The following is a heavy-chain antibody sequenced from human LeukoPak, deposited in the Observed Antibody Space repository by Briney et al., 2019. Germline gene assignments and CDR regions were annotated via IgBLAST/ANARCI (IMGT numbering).Heavy chain of an antibody. CDR3: ARVKSSSWYWAFDI. CDR2: IYYSGST. J-gene: IGHJ3*02. CDR1: GGSISSYY. V-gene: IGHV4-59*01. Sequence: PSETLSLTCTVSGGSISSYYWSWIRQPPGKGLEWIGYIYYSGSTNYNPSLKSRVTISVDTSKNQSSLKLSSVTAADTAVYYCARVKSSSWYWAFDIWGQGTMVTVSS. D-gene: IGHD6-13*01.